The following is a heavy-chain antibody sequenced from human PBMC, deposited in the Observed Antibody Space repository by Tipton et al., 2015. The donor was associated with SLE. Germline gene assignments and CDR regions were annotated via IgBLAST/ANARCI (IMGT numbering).Heavy chain of an antibody. CDR2: IRSKAYGGTT. D-gene: IGHD6-13*01. J-gene: IGHJ3*02. Sequence: SLRLSCTASGFTFGDYAMSWFRQAPGKGLEWVGFIRSKAYGGTTGYAASVKGRFTISRGDSKSIAYLQMNSLKTEDTAVYYCTRAAAGAGAAFDIWGQGTMVTVSS. CDR1: GFTFGDYA. V-gene: IGHV3-49*03. CDR3: TRAAAGAGAAFDI.